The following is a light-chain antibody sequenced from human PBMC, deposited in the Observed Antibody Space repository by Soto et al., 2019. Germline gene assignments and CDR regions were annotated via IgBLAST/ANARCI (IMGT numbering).Light chain of an antibody. CDR2: EVT. CDR1: SSDVGKYDR. Sequence: QSALTQPPSVSGSPGQSVTISCTGTSSDVGKYDRVSWYQQPPGTAPKLIIYEVTNRPSGVPARFSGSKSGNTASLTISGLQAEDEADYYCSSYTSTSRYVFGPGTKVTV. J-gene: IGLJ1*01. V-gene: IGLV2-18*02. CDR3: SSYTSTSRYV.